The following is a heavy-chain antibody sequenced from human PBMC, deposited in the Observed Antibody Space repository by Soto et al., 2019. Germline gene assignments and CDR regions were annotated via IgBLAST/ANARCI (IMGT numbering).Heavy chain of an antibody. CDR3: AKANDSSGYDYLYFDY. Sequence: PGGSLRLSCAASGFTFSSYAMSWVRQAPGKGLEWVSAISGSGGSTYYADSVKGRFTISRDNSKNTLYLQMNSLRAEDTAVYYCAKANDSSGYDYLYFDYWGQGTLVTVS. J-gene: IGHJ4*02. V-gene: IGHV3-23*01. CDR1: GFTFSSYA. D-gene: IGHD3-22*01. CDR2: ISGSGGST.